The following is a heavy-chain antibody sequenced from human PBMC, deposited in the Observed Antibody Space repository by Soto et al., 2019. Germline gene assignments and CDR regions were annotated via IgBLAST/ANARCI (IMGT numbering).Heavy chain of an antibody. CDR2: IIPYYNTL. J-gene: IGHJ4*02. Sequence: QAQVVQSGAEVRKPGSSVKLSCKASEGTFNSYAIAWVRQAPGQGLEWMGGIIPYYNTLNYAQKFQDRVTITADASTNTVYMELGSLRSYVTAVYFCASGASRWYPYFFDSWAQGTLVTVSS. V-gene: IGHV1-69*01. CDR3: ASGASRWYPYFFDS. CDR1: EGTFNSYA. D-gene: IGHD6-13*01.